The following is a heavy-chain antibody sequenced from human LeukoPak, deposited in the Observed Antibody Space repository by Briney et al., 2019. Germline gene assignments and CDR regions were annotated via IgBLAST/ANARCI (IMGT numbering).Heavy chain of an antibody. CDR3: ARGVYGGNSHYYYGMDV. V-gene: IGHV1-69*13. J-gene: IGHJ6*02. D-gene: IGHD4-23*01. CDR1: GGTFISYA. Sequence: ASVKVSCKASGGTFISYAISWVRQAPGQGLEWMGGIIPIFGTANYAQKFQGRVTITADESTSTAYMQLSSLRSEDTAVYYCARGVYGGNSHYYYGMDVWGQGTTVTVSS. CDR2: IIPIFGTA.